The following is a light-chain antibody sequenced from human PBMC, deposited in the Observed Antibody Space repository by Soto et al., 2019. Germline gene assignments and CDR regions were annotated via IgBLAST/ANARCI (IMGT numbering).Light chain of an antibody. J-gene: IGKJ1*01. CDR1: QSVGSD. V-gene: IGKV3-15*01. Sequence: EIVMTQSPATLSVSPGARATLSCRASQSVGSDLVWYRQKPGQAPRLLIHGASTRATGFPARFSGSGSGTDFTLTISSLQSEDFAVYYCQQYNNWPWTFGQGTKVDIK. CDR2: GAS. CDR3: QQYNNWPWT.